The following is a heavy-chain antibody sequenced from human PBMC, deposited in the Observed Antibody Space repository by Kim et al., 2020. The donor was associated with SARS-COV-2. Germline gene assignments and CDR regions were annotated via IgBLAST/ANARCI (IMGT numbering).Heavy chain of an antibody. V-gene: IGHV3-23*01. J-gene: IGHJ6*02. Sequence: RTYYADSVKGRFTISRDNSKNTLYLQMNSLRAEDTAVYYCARGFYGMDVWGQGTTGTVSS. CDR2: RT. CDR3: ARGFYGMDV.